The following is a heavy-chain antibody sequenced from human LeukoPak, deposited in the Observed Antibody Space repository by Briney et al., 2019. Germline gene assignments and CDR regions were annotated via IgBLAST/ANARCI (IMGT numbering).Heavy chain of an antibody. D-gene: IGHD1-1*01. CDR3: ATRTRANIFGYFDF. V-gene: IGHV4-59*11. CDR2: MLDTVTT. J-gene: IGHJ4*02. CDR1: GASMNTHY. Sequence: SETLSLTCAVSGASMNTHYWSWIRQPPGKGLEWIGYMLDTVTTKDNPSLKSRFTLSADTSKNQFSLRLTSVTAADTAVYYCATRTRANIFGYFDFWGQGIPVPVSS.